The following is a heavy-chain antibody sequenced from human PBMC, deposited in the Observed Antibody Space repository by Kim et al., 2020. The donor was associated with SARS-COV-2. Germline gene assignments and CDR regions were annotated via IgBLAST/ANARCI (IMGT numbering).Heavy chain of an antibody. D-gene: IGHD1-26*01. CDR2: IGDDEST. J-gene: IGHJ6*01. Sequence: GGSLRLSCVGSGFIFRTNAMNWVRQTPGKGLEWVSGIGDDESTHYADSVKGRFTISRDNSRNKLHLQMSSLRVEDTAIYYCATGLYVYSARYVWGQGPT. V-gene: IGHV3-23*01. CDR1: GFIFRTNA. CDR3: ATGLYVYSARYV.